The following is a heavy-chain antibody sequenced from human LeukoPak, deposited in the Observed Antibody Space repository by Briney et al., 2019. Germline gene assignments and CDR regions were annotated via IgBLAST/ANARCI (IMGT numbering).Heavy chain of an antibody. V-gene: IGHV3-48*03. D-gene: IGHD3-22*01. CDR3: ARDYYDSSGFQH. CDR1: GFTFSSYE. J-gene: IGHJ1*01. CDR2: ISSSGSTI. Sequence: GGSLRLSCAASGFTFSSYEMNWVRQAPGKGLEWVSYISSSGSTIYYADPVKGRFTISRDNAENSLYLQMNSLRAEDTAVYYCARDYYDSSGFQHWGQGTLVTVSS.